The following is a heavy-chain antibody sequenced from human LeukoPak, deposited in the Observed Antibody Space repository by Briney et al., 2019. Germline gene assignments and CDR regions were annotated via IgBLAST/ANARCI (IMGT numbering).Heavy chain of an antibody. CDR2: INHSGNT. V-gene: IGHV4-34*01. Sequence: SETLSPTYAVYCSSFSYYYCSWIRQPPRKGPELVGKINHSGNTNYNPSLKSRVTISVDTSKNQFSLKLSSVTAAATAVYYCAGASGYPGYSGQGTLVTVSS. D-gene: IGHD5-12*01. CDR3: AGASGYPGY. CDR1: CSSFSYYY. J-gene: IGHJ4*02.